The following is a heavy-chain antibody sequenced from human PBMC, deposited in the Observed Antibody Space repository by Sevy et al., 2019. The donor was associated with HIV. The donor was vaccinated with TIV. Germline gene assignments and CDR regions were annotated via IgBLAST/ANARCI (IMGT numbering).Heavy chain of an antibody. V-gene: IGHV4-31*03. Sequence: SETLSLTCTVSGGSISSGGYYWSWIRQHPGKGLEWIGYLYYSGSTYYNPSLKRRVTISVDTSKKKFSLKLTSMTAADTDVYYCARTDSSGYYSGVDAFDIWGQGTMVTVSS. CDR1: GGSISSGGYY. J-gene: IGHJ3*02. D-gene: IGHD3-22*01. CDR2: LYYSGST. CDR3: ARTDSSGYYSGVDAFDI.